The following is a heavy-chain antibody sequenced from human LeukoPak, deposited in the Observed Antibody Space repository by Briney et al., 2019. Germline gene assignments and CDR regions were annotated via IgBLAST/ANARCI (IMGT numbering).Heavy chain of an antibody. D-gene: IGHD6-6*01. CDR2: ISSSSTTT. CDR3: ATENSSSSCFDY. V-gene: IGHV3-48*01. CDR1: GFTFSSYS. Sequence: GGSLRLSCAASGFTFSSYSMNWVRQAPGKGLEWVSYISSSSTTTYYADSVKGRFTISKDNAKKSLYLQMSSLTAEDTAVYYCATENSSSSCFDYWGQGTPVTVS. J-gene: IGHJ4*02.